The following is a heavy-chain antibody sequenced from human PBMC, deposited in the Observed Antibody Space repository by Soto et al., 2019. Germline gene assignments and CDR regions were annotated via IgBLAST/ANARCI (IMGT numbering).Heavy chain of an antibody. V-gene: IGHV1-2*02. D-gene: IGHD3-16*01. Sequence: ASVKVSCKASGYTFTGYYMHWVRQAPGQGLEWMGWINPNSGGTKYAQKFQGRVTMTTDTSTSTVYMDLRSLRSDDTAVYYCATEGEKPYYYYGLDVWGQGTTVTVSS. CDR1: GYTFTGYY. CDR3: ATEGEKPYYYYGLDV. J-gene: IGHJ6*02. CDR2: INPNSGGT.